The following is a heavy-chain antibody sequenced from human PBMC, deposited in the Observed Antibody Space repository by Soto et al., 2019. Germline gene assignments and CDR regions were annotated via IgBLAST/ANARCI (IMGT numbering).Heavy chain of an antibody. J-gene: IGHJ6*02. CDR3: ARDRGSDAMDV. CDR1: GDSISSGNYY. D-gene: IGHD5-12*01. Sequence: QVQLQESGPGLMKPSQTLSLTCTVSGDSISSGNYYWGWVRQHPGKGLEWIGCIYYSGYTYYNPSLKSRLTISVDTSKNQFSLKLSSVTAADTAVYYCARDRGSDAMDVWGQGTTVTVSS. V-gene: IGHV4-31*03. CDR2: IYYSGYT.